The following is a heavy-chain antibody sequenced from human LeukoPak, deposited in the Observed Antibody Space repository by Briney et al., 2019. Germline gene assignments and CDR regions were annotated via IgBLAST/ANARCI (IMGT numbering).Heavy chain of an antibody. CDR2: IWYDGSNK. CDR3: ARDARGAGDAFDI. CDR1: GFTFSSYG. V-gene: IGHV3-33*01. Sequence: GGSLRLSCAASGFTFSSYGMHWVRQAPGKGLDWVAVIWYDGSNKYYADSVKGRFTISRDNSKNTLYLQMNSLRAEDTAVYYCARDARGAGDAFDIWGQGTMVTVSS. J-gene: IGHJ3*02. D-gene: IGHD3-16*01.